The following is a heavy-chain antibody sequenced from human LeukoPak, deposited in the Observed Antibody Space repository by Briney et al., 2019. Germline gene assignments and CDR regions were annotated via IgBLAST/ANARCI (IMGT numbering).Heavy chain of an antibody. CDR3: ASSSGSRSFDY. Sequence: ASETLSLTCTVSGASISSYYWSWIRLPPGKGLEWIGYTSYTGNTNYNPSLKSRVTISVDTSKNQFSLKLSSVTAADTAVYYCASSSGSRSFDYWGQGTLVIVSS. V-gene: IGHV4-59*13. CDR2: TSYTGNT. D-gene: IGHD3-10*01. J-gene: IGHJ4*02. CDR1: GASISSYY.